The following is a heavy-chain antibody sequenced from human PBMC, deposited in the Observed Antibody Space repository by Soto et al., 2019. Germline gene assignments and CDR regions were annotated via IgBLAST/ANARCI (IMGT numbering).Heavy chain of an antibody. CDR3: ARTYGDYESDYFDY. J-gene: IGHJ4*02. CDR2: IKQDGSEK. V-gene: IGHV3-7*01. CDR1: GFTFSSYW. Sequence: GGSLRLSCAASGFTFSSYWMSWVRQAPGKGLEWVANIKQDGSEKYYVDSVKGRFTISRDNAKNSLYLQMNSLRAEDTAVYYCARTYGDYESDYFDYWGQGTLVTVSS. D-gene: IGHD4-17*01.